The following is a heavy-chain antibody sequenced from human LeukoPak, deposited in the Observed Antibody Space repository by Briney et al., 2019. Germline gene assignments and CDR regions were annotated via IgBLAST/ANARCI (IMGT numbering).Heavy chain of an antibody. CDR3: ARSSHYDILTGYSEEDAFDI. Sequence: GGSLRLSCAASGFTFSSYIMNWVRQAPGKGLEWVSVIYSGGSTDYADSVKGRFTISRDNSKNTLYLQMNSLRVEDTAVYYCARSSHYDILTGYSEEDAFDIWGQGTIVTVSS. V-gene: IGHV3-53*01. CDR1: GFTFSSYI. CDR2: IYSGGST. D-gene: IGHD3-9*01. J-gene: IGHJ3*02.